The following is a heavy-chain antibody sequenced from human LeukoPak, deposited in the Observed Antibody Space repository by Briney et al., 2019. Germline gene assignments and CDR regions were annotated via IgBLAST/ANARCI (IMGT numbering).Heavy chain of an antibody. V-gene: IGHV1-8*01. CDR1: GYTFTSYD. D-gene: IGHD3-16*01. CDR3: ARGARYPLGPRGTDYYYYYMDV. J-gene: IGHJ6*03. Sequence: ASVKVSCKASGYTFTSYDINWVRQATGQGLEWMGWMNPNSGNTGYAQKFQGRVTMTRNTSISTAYMELSSLRSEDTAVYYCARGARYPLGPRGTDYYYYYMDVWGKGTTVTVSS. CDR2: MNPNSGNT.